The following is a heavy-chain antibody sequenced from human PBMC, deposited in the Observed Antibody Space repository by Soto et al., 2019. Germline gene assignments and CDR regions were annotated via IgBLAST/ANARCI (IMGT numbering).Heavy chain of an antibody. D-gene: IGHD3-10*01. V-gene: IGHV4-4*07. CDR2: VSSGGST. Sequence: XTLSLPCTVSGGSIRDYSWSWNRQPTGKGLELIGGVSSGGSTNYNPSVKSRFTMSVYTSKNQLSLKFTSLAAPDTAVYYCARGPGGFGEFSLDYWGQGTLVTVSS. CDR1: GGSIRDYS. J-gene: IGHJ4*02. CDR3: ARGPGGFGEFSLDY.